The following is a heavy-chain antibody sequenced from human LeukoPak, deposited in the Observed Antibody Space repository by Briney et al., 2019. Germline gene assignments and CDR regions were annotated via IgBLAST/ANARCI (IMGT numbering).Heavy chain of an antibody. CDR1: GFTFSNHW. CDR3: ARGGSDTAMAHDY. CDR2: INRDGSRT. V-gene: IGHV3-74*01. J-gene: IGHJ4*02. Sequence: GGSLRLSCTASGFTFSNHWMHWVRQAPGKGLMWVSRINRDGSRTDYADSVKGRFTVSRDDAKNTPYLQVNSLRVEDTAVYFCARGGSDTAMAHDYWGQGTLVTVSS. D-gene: IGHD5-18*01.